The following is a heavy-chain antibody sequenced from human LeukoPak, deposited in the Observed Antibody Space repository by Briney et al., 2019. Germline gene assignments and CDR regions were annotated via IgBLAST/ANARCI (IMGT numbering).Heavy chain of an antibody. CDR1: GYSFTNYW. V-gene: IGHV5-51*01. Sequence: GESLKISCKGSGYSFTNYWIGWVRQMPGKGLEWMGIIYPGDSDTRYSPSFQGQITISADKSINTAYLQWSSLKAPDTAMYYCARSTTVVTFNWFDLWGQGTLVTVSS. CDR2: IYPGDSDT. J-gene: IGHJ5*02. D-gene: IGHD4-23*01. CDR3: ARSTTVVTFNWFDL.